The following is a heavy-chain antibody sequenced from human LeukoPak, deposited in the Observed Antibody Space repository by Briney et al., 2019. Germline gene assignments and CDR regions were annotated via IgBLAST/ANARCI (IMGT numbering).Heavy chain of an antibody. D-gene: IGHD4-23*01. J-gene: IGHJ2*01. CDR3: ARTVVTLDWYFDL. CDR2: FYTSGTT. Sequence: PSETLSLTCSVSGVSISSYSWNWIRQPAGKGLEWIGRFYTSGTTNYNPSLKSRVTMSIDTSKNQVSLKMRSVTAADTAVYYCARTVVTLDWYFDLWGRGTLVSVSS. CDR1: GVSISSYS. V-gene: IGHV4-4*07.